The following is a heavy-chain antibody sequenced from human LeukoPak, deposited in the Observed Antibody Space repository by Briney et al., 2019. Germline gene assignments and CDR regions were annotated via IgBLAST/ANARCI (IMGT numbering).Heavy chain of an antibody. CDR3: ARFGYVAAVDV. CDR1: GFSFSAYW. Sequence: GGSLRLSCAASGFSFSAYWMTWVRQAPGTGLEWVANINPAGSETYYVDPVKGRFNISRDNAKNLVYLQMNSLRAEDTAVYHCARFGYVAAVDVWGQGTPVTVSS. D-gene: IGHD2-15*01. J-gene: IGHJ4*02. V-gene: IGHV3-7*01. CDR2: INPAGSET.